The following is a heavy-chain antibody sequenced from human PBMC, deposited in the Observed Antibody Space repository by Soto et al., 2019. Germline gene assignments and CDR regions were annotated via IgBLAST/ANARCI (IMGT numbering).Heavy chain of an antibody. V-gene: IGHV1-2*04. CDR3: ARDRRVRGSGNGMDV. CDR1: GYTFTGYY. Sequence: QVQLVQSGAEVKKPGASVKVSCKASGYTFTGYYMHWVRQAPGQGLEWMGWINPNSGGTNYAQKFQGWVTMTRDTSISTAYMELSRLRSDDTAVYYCARDRRVRGSGNGMDVWGQGTTVTVSS. D-gene: IGHD3-10*01. J-gene: IGHJ6*02. CDR2: INPNSGGT.